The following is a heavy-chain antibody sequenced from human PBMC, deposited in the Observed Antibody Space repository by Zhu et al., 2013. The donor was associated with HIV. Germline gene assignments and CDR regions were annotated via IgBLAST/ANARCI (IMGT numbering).Heavy chain of an antibody. CDR3: ARCAVTTVGYYYYGMDV. J-gene: IGHJ6*02. V-gene: IGHV1-18*01. D-gene: IGHD4-4*01. CDR2: ISAYNGNT. CDR1: GGTFSSYA. Sequence: QVQLVQSGAEVKKPGSSVKVSCKASGGTFSSYAISWVRQAPGQGLEWMGWISAYNGNTNYAQKLQGRVTMTTDTSTSTAYMELRSLRSDDTAVYYCARCAVTTVGYYYYGMDVWGQGTTVTVSS.